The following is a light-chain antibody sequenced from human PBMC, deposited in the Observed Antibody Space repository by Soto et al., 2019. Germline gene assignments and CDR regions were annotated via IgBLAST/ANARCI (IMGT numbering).Light chain of an antibody. CDR1: NSNIGNKY. CDR2: DND. J-gene: IGLJ2*01. Sequence: QSVLTQPPSVSAAPGQTVTISCSGSNSNIGNKYVTWYQQLPGTAPKLLIYDNDKRPSGIPDRFSGSKSGTSATLGITGLQTGDEADYYCGTWDNSRVVFGGGTKLTVL. CDR3: GTWDNSRVV. V-gene: IGLV1-51*01.